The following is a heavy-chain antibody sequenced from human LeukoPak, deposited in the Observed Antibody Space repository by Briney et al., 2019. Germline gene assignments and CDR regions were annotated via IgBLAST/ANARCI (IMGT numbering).Heavy chain of an antibody. D-gene: IGHD2-15*01. CDR3: ARDVRWYCSGGSCYSYFDY. Sequence: SETLSLTCTVSGGSISTFYWSWIRQPPGKGLEWIAYISHSGSTSYNPFLRSRVVMSVDTSKNQFSLKLSSVTAADTAVYYCARDVRWYCSGGSCYSYFDYWGQGTLVTVSS. CDR1: GGSISTFY. J-gene: IGHJ4*02. CDR2: ISHSGST. V-gene: IGHV4-59*01.